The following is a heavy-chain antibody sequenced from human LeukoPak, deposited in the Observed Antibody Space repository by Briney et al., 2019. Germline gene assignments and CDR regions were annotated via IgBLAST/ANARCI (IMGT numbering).Heavy chain of an antibody. CDR1: GYTFTGYY. CDR3: ARAVSFGGIIAVGYYFDY. CDR2: INPNSGGT. J-gene: IGHJ4*02. V-gene: IGHV1-2*02. Sequence: ASVKVSCKASGYTFTGYYMHWLRQAPGQGLEWMGWINPNSGGTNYAQKFQGRVTMTRDTSISTAYVELRRLRSDDTAVYYCARAVSFGGIIAVGYYFDYWGQGTLVTVSS. D-gene: IGHD3-16*02.